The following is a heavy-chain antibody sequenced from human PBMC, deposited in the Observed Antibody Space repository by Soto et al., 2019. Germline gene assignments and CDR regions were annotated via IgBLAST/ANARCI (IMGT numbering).Heavy chain of an antibody. J-gene: IGHJ4*02. D-gene: IGHD3-3*01. CDR2: TKSKADGETT. V-gene: IGHV3-15*07. Sequence: EVQLVESGGGVVKPGGSLGLSCGASGFSFNNVWMHWVRQAPGRGLEWVGRTKSKADGETTDYAEPVKGRFTVSRDDSKNTVYLQMNSLKTEDTAVYYCNASYDLGSGHSALWGQGNLVRVSS. CDR1: GFSFNNVW. CDR3: NASYDLGSGHSAL.